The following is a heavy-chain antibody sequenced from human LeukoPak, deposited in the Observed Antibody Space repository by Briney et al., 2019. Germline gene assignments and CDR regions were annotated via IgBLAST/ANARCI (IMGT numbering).Heavy chain of an antibody. J-gene: IGHJ4*02. CDR2: ISSSGSTI. CDR3: ARGYCSSTSCSTTNDY. V-gene: IGHV3-48*03. D-gene: IGHD2-2*01. CDR1: GFTFSSYE. Sequence: PGGSLRLSCAASGFTFSSYEMNWVRQAPGKGLEWVSYISSSGSTIYYADSVKGRFTISRDNAKNSLYLQMNSLRAEDTAVYYCARGYCSSTSCSTTNDYWGQGTLVTVYS.